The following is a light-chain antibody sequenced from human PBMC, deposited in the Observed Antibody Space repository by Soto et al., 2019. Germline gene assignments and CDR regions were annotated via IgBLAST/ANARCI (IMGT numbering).Light chain of an antibody. V-gene: IGLV2-14*03. CDR1: SSDVGGYNY. CDR2: DVN. CDR3: SSYTSSSTV. Sequence: QSALTQPASVSGSPGQSITLSCTGISSDVGGYNYVSWYQQHPGKAPNLMIYDVNNRPSGVSNRFSGSKSGNTASLTISGIQAEDEADYYCSSYTSSSTVFGGGTKLTVL. J-gene: IGLJ2*01.